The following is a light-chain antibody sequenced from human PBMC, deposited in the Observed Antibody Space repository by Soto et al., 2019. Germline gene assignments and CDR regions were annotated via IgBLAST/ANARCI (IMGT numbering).Light chain of an antibody. J-gene: IGKJ2*01. V-gene: IGKV1-39*01. CDR1: QSISSY. Sequence: DIQMTQSPSSLSASVGDRVTITCRASQSISSYLNWYQQKPGKAPKLLIYAESSLQSGVPSRFSGSGSGTYFTLSISSLQPEDFATYYCQQSYSTPVTFGQGTKLEIK. CDR2: AES. CDR3: QQSYSTPVT.